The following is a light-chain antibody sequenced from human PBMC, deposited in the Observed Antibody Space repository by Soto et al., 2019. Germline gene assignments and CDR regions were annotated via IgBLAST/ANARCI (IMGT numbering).Light chain of an antibody. J-gene: IGKJ2*01. CDR1: QSVNNN. CDR3: QQYNNWPPYT. V-gene: IGKV3-15*01. Sequence: EIVMTQSPATLPVSLGERATLSCRASQSVNNNLAWYQQKPGQAPRLLIYGASTRATGIPARFSGAGSGTHLTLTIDSLQSEDSAVYYCQQYNNWPPYTFGQGTKLEI. CDR2: GAS.